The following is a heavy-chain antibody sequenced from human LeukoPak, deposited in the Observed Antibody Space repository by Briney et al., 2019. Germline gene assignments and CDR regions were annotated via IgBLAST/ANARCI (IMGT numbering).Heavy chain of an antibody. CDR1: GFTFDDYG. CDR2: INWNGGST. V-gene: IGHV3-20*04. D-gene: IGHD3-22*01. J-gene: IGHJ3*02. CDR3: AKGNYYDSSGYLTLDDAFDI. Sequence: PGGSLGLSCAASGFTFDDYGMSWVRQAPGKGLEWVSGINWNGGSTGYADSVKGRFTISRDNAKNSLYLQMNSLRAEDTALYYCAKGNYYDSSGYLTLDDAFDIWGQGTMVTVSS.